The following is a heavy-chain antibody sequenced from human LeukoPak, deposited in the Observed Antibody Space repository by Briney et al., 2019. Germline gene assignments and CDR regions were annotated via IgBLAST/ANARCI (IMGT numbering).Heavy chain of an antibody. V-gene: IGHV3-49*04. CDR1: GFTFGDYA. D-gene: IGHD6-13*01. CDR3: VRGGQQLVLY. CDR2: IRSKGYGGTT. J-gene: IGHJ4*02. Sequence: GGSLRLSCTAFGFTFGDYAMSWVRQAPGKGLEGVGFIRSKGYGGTTEYAASVKGRFNISRDDSKSIAYLQMNSLKTEDTAVYYCVRGGQQLVLYWGQGTLVTVSS.